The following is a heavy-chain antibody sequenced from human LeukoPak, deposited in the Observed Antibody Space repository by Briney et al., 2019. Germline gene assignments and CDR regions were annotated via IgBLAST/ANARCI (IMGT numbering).Heavy chain of an antibody. CDR3: APPPIAATGN. D-gene: IGHD6-13*01. V-gene: IGHV3-7*01. CDR1: GFIFNGFW. J-gene: IGHJ4*02. CDR2: IRQDGGAK. Sequence: PGGSLRLSCTASGFIFNGFWMSWVRQAPGEGLEWVANIRQDGGAKNYVDSVKGRFTISRDNAKKSLYLQMNSLRAEDTAVYYCAPPPIAATGNWGQGTLVTVSS.